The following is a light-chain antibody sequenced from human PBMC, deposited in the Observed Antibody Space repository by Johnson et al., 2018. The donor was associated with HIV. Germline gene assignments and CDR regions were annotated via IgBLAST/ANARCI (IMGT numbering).Light chain of an antibody. Sequence: QPVLTQPPSVSAAPGQKVTISCSGSSSNIGNNFVSWYQQLPGTAPKLLIYANNKRPSGIADRFSGSKSGTSATLGITGLQTGDEADYYCGTWDTGLGCYVFGSGTKVPVL. J-gene: IGLJ1*01. V-gene: IGLV1-51*02. CDR2: ANN. CDR1: SSNIGNNF. CDR3: GTWDTGLGCYV.